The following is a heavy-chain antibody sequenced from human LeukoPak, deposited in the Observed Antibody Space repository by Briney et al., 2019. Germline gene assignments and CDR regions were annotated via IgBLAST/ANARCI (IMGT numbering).Heavy chain of an antibody. CDR2: IYTCGTI. Sequence: SDTLSLTCTVSGDSISRYYWSWIRQPAGTAQEGIGRIYTCGTITYNPPLKSRVTISVDTSKNQFSLKLSSVTAADTAVYYCARVVGHYVWGSYRPSYFDYWGQGTLVTVSS. CDR3: ARVVGHYVWGSYRPSYFDY. CDR1: GDSISRYY. J-gene: IGHJ4*02. D-gene: IGHD3-16*02. V-gene: IGHV4-4*07.